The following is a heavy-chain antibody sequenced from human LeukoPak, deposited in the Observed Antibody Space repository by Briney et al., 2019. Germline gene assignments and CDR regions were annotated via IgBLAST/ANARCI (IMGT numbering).Heavy chain of an antibody. CDR1: GFTFSSYG. CDR2: ISYDGSIK. D-gene: IGHD2-15*01. J-gene: IGHJ6*02. CDR3: AKGATYYYYGMDV. V-gene: IGHV3-30*18. Sequence: GGSLRLSCAASGFTFSSYGMHWVRQAPGKGLEWVAVISYDGSIKYYADSVKGRFTISRDNSKNTVYLQMNSLRAEDTAVYYCAKGATYYYYGMDVWGQGTTVTVSS.